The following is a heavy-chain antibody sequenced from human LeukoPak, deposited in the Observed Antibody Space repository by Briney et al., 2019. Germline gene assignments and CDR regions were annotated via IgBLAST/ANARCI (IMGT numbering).Heavy chain of an antibody. Sequence: GSLRISCAASGFTFDDYAIDWVRQGPGKGLEWVSLISWDGGSTYYADSVKGRFTISSDNSKNSLYLQMNSLRAEDTALYYCAKDSSGYYWDYWGQGTLVTVSS. J-gene: IGHJ4*02. CDR2: ISWDGGST. V-gene: IGHV3-43D*03. CDR3: AKDSSGYYWDY. D-gene: IGHD3-22*01. CDR1: GFTFDDYA.